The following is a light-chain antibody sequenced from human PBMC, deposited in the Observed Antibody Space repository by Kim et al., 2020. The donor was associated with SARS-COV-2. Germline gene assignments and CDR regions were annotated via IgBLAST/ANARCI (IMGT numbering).Light chain of an antibody. Sequence: RATINGRSSRSALRTSNKYNYLAWYQQKAGQPPKLLIYWASSRESGVPDRFSGSGSGTDFTLTISSLQAEDVVVYYCHQYYDDPYTFGQGTKLEI. CDR2: WAS. CDR3: HQYYDDPYT. J-gene: IGKJ2*01. V-gene: IGKV4-1*01. CDR1: RSALRTSNKYNY.